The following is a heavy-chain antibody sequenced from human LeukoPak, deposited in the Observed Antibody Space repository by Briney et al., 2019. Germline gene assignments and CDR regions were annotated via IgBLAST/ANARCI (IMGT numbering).Heavy chain of an antibody. CDR3: ARGIADPYSFDP. J-gene: IGHJ5*02. CDR2: IYSTGST. D-gene: IGHD6-13*01. Sequence: SETLSLTCTVSGGSINFYYWSWSRQPAGKGLEWIGRIYSTGSTNYSPSLKSRVTMSVDKSKNQFSLNLSSVTAADTAVYYCARGIADPYSFDPWGQGTLVTVSS. V-gene: IGHV4-4*07. CDR1: GGSINFYY.